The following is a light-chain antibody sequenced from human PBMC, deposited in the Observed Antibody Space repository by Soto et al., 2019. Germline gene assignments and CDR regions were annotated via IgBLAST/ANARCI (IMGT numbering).Light chain of an antibody. Sequence: EILMTQSPATLSVSPGESATLSCRASHRVSGYLACYQQKPGQAPRLLIYGASTRATGVPARFSGSGSGTEFTLTISSLQSEDFAVYYCQQYNNWPPITFGQGTRLEIK. CDR3: QQYNNWPPIT. CDR2: GAS. V-gene: IGKV3-15*01. CDR1: HRVSGY. J-gene: IGKJ5*01.